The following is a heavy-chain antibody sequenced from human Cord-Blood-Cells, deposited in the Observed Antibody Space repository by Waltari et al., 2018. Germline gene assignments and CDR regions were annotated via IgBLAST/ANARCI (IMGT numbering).Heavy chain of an antibody. Sequence: QVQLVPSGAEVKKPGASVKVSCKASGYTFTGYSMHCVRQAPGQGLEWMGWINPNSGGTNYAQKFQGWVTMTRDTSISTAYMELSRLRSDDTAVYYCARVADQDGDAFDIWGQGTMVTVSS. V-gene: IGHV1-2*04. CDR3: ARVADQDGDAFDI. D-gene: IGHD2-15*01. CDR2: INPNSGGT. J-gene: IGHJ3*02. CDR1: GYTFTGYS.